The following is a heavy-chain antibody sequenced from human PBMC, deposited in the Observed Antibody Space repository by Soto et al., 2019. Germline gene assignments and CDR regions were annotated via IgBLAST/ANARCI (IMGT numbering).Heavy chain of an antibody. D-gene: IGHD5-18*01. CDR3: AAGVDSGMVTGY. V-gene: IGHV3-33*01. CDR2: IWYDGSNK. CDR1: AFTFSSYA. J-gene: IGHJ4*02. Sequence: QVQLVESGGGVVQPGRSLRLSCAASAFTFSSYAMHWVRQAPGKGLEWVAVIWYDGSNKYYSDSVKGRFTISRDNSRNTLYLQMNSLRPEDTAVYYCAAGVDSGMVTGYWGPGTLVSVSS.